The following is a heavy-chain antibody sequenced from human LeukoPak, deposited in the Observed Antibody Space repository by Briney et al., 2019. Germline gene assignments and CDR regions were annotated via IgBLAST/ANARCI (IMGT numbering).Heavy chain of an antibody. D-gene: IGHD3-22*01. CDR3: ANNYYDSSGYYHPFDY. J-gene: IGHJ4*02. Sequence: SETLSLTCTVSGGSISSSRYYWGWIRQPPGKGLEWIGSLYYSGNTYYNPSLKSRVTISVDTSKNQFSLKLSSVTAADTAVYYCANNYYDSSGYYHPFDYWGQGTLVAVSS. CDR2: LYYSGNT. V-gene: IGHV4-39*01. CDR1: GGSISSSRYY.